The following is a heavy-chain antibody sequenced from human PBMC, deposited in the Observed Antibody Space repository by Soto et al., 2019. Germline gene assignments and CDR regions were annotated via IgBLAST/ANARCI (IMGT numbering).Heavy chain of an antibody. CDR2: IWYDGSNK. V-gene: IGHV3-33*01. CDR3: ARLYPQLYYGMDV. CDR1: GFTFSSYG. Sequence: SLRLSCAASGFTFSSYGMHWVRQAPGKGLEWVAVIWYDGSNKYYADSVKGRFTISRDNSKNTLYLQMNSLRAEDTAVYYCARLYPQLYYGMDVWGQGTTVTVSS. D-gene: IGHD2-2*01. J-gene: IGHJ6*02.